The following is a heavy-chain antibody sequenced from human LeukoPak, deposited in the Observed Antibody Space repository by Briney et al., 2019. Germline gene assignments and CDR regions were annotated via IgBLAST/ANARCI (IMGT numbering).Heavy chain of an antibody. CDR2: MYHIWGI. CDR1: GDSISSYH. D-gene: IGHD4-17*01. Sequence: SGTLSLTFTVPGDSISSYHWSWIRQPPWKGLEWIGYMYHIWGIKYNPSLMSRVTISVDTSENQFSLKLPSVTAADPAVYYCAATIKRDYGDTNLDYWGQGTLVTVSS. J-gene: IGHJ4*02. V-gene: IGHV4-59*12. CDR3: AATIKRDYGDTNLDY.